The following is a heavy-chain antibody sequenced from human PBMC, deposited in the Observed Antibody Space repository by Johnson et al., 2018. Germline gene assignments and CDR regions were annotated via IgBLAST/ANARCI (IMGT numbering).Heavy chain of an antibody. J-gene: IGHJ3*02. CDR3: ARDHPFVYGGNFDAFDI. CDR1: GGSTSNYY. Sequence: QVQLQESGPGLVKPSEPLSLTCTLSGGSTSNYYWSWIRQPPGKGLEWIGDIYYNGNTNYNPSLQSRATIPVDTSTNQFSLKLSSVTAADTAVYFCARDHPFVYGGNFDAFDIWGQGTMVTVSS. D-gene: IGHD4-23*01. V-gene: IGHV4-59*01. CDR2: IYYNGNT.